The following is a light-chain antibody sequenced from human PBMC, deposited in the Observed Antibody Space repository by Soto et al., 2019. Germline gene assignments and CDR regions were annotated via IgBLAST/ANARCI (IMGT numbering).Light chain of an antibody. CDR1: HDIRNY. CDR2: DAS. V-gene: IGKV1-33*01. CDR3: QQYDNLLWT. J-gene: IGKJ1*01. Sequence: DIQMTQSPSSLSASVGDRVTITCQAGHDIRNYLNWFQHKPGKAPKLLIYDASNLQTGVPPRFSGSGSGTNFTFTISSLQPEDIATYYCQQYDNLLWTFGQGTKVDIK.